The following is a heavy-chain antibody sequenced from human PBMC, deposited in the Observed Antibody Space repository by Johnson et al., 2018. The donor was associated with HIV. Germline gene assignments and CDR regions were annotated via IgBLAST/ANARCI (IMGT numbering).Heavy chain of an antibody. CDR3: ARDWEGSGTYGVYDEGFDI. CDR1: GFIFSNYP. Sequence: QMLLVESGGGVVQPGKSLRLSCAASGFIFSNYPMHWVRQAPGKGLEWVAVISKDGANNYHVDSVKGRFTISRDNSKNTLSLQMNILRGEDTAVYYCARDWEGSGTYGVYDEGFDIWGPGTIVTVSS. J-gene: IGHJ3*02. CDR2: ISKDGANN. V-gene: IGHV3-30*04. D-gene: IGHD3-10*01.